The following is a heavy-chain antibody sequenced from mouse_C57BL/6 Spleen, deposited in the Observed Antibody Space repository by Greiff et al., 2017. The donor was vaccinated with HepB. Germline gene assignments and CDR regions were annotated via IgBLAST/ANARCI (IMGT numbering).Heavy chain of an antibody. CDR1: GYTFTSYW. D-gene: IGHD1-1*01. CDR3: ARGYYGSDRAMDY. V-gene: IGHV1-50*01. J-gene: IGHJ4*01. CDR2: IDPSDSYT. Sequence: QVQLKQPGAELVKPGASVKLSCKASGYTFTSYWMQWVKQRPGQGLEWIGEIDPSDSYTNYNQKFKGKATLTVDTSSSPAYMQLSSLTSEDSAVYYCARGYYGSDRAMDYWGQGTSVTVSS.